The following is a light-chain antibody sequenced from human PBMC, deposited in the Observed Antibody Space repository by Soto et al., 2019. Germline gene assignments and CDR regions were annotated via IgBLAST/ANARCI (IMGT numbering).Light chain of an antibody. V-gene: IGLV2-14*03. CDR2: DVS. CDR3: SSYTSTNTMV. CDR1: SSDVGSYNY. J-gene: IGLJ3*02. Sequence: QSTLTQPASVSGSPGHSITSSCTGTSSDVGSYNYVSWYQLHPGKAPQLMIYDVSNRPSGVSNRFSGSKSGNTASLTISGLQAEDEADYYCSSYTSTNTMVFGGATKVTVL.